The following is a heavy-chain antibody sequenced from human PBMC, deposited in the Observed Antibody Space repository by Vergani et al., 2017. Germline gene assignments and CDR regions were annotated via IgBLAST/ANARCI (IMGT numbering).Heavy chain of an antibody. V-gene: IGHV3-48*01. D-gene: IGHD6-19*01. Sequence: EVQLVESGGGLVQPGGSLRLSCAASGFTFSSYSMNWVRQAPGKGLEWVSYISSSSSTIYYADSVKGRFTISRDNSKNTLYLQMNSLRAEDTAVYYCARDPPYSSGWYYFDYRGQGTLVTVSS. CDR2: ISSSSSTI. CDR3: ARDPPYSSGWYYFDY. J-gene: IGHJ4*02. CDR1: GFTFSSYS.